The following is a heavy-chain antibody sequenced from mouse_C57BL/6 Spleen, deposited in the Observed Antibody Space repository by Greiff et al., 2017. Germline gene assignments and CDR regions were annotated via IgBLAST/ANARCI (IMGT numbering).Heavy chain of an antibody. CDR3: ARYEDGCYVFAY. V-gene: IGHV1-7*01. Sequence: QVQLQQSGAELAKPGASVKLSCKASGYTFTSYWMHWVKQRSGQGLEWIGYINPSSGYTKYNQKFKDKATLTADKSSNTAYMQLSSLTTEDSAIDTCARYEDGCYVFAYWGQGTLVTVSA. CDR1: GYTFTSYW. D-gene: IGHD2-3*01. J-gene: IGHJ3*01. CDR2: INPSSGYT.